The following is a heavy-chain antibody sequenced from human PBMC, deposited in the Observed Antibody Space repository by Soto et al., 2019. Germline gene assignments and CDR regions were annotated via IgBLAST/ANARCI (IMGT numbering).Heavy chain of an antibody. V-gene: IGHV3-33*01. CDR2: ILNDGSNR. CDR1: GFTFSNYG. CDR3: ARDDEYSGNGMDV. Sequence: QVQLVESGGGVFQPGRSLRLSCEASGFTFSNYGMHWVGQAPGKGLEWVAVILNDGSNRYHADSVKDRFTISRDNSKNMLYLQMNSLRAEDTAVYYCARDDEYSGNGMDVWGQGTTVTVS. D-gene: IGHD3-10*01. J-gene: IGHJ6*02.